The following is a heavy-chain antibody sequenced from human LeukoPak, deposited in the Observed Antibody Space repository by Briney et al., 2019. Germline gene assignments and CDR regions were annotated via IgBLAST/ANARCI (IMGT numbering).Heavy chain of an antibody. D-gene: IGHD1-14*01. V-gene: IGHV3-7*01. CDR1: GFTFSTYW. CDR2: IKQDGSEK. J-gene: IGHJ4*02. Sequence: GGSLRLSCAASGFTFSTYWMNWVRQAPGKGLEWVANIKQDGSEKYYVDSVKGRFTISRDNAKNSLYLQMNSLRAEDTAVYYCARVRTPYYFDYRGQGTLVTVSS. CDR3: ARVRTPYYFDY.